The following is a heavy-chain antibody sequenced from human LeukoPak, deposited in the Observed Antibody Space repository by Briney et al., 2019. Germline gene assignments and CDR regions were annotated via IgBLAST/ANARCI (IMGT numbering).Heavy chain of an antibody. D-gene: IGHD3-22*01. J-gene: IGHJ4*02. V-gene: IGHV4-4*02. Sequence: SGTLSLTCAVSGGSISSSNWWSWVRQPPGKGLEWIGEIYHSGSTNYNPSLKSRVTISVDKSKNQFSLKLSSVTAADTAVYYCARDGPDYYDSSGYRNGFDYWGQGTLVTVSS. CDR3: ARDGPDYYDSSGYRNGFDY. CDR2: IYHSGST. CDR1: GGSISSSNW.